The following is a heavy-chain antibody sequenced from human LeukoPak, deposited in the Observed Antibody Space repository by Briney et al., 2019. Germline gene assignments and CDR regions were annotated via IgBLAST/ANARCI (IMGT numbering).Heavy chain of an antibody. CDR2: ISGSGGST. J-gene: IGHJ4*02. CDR1: GFTFSSYA. CDR3: ANTGDILTGYYIDY. D-gene: IGHD3-9*01. Sequence: PGGSLRLSCAASGFTFSSYAMSWVRQAPGKGLEWVSAISGSGGSTYYADSVKGRFTISRDNSKNTLYLQMNSLRAEDTAVYYCANTGDILTGYYIDYWGQGTLVTVSS. V-gene: IGHV3-23*01.